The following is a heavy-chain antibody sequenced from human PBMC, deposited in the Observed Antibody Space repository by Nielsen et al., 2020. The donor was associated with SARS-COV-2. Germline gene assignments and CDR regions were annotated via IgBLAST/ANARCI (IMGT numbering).Heavy chain of an antibody. J-gene: IGHJ4*02. CDR1: GFTVSSNY. CDR3: ARGNWNYRD. CDR2: IYSGGST. V-gene: IGHV3-53*01. Sequence: GESLKISCAASGFTVSSNYMSWVRQAPGKGLEWVSVIYSGGSTYYADSVKGRFTISRDNSKNTLYLQMNSLRAEDTAVYYCARGNWNYRDWGQGTLVTISS. D-gene: IGHD1-7*01.